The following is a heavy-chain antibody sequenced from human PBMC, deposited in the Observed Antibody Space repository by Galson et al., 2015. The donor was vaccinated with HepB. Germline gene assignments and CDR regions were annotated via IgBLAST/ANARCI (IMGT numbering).Heavy chain of an antibody. D-gene: IGHD2-15*01. CDR1: GYTFTRYA. V-gene: IGHV1-3*01. CDR2: INAGNGNT. CDR3: ARDVCSGGSCYGWDAFDI. J-gene: IGHJ3*02. Sequence: SVKVSCKATGYTFTRYAMHWVRQAPGQRLEWMGWINAGNGNTKYSHKFQGRVTIARDTSASTAHMELSSLRSEDTAVYYCARDVCSGGSCYGWDAFDIWGQGTMVTVSS.